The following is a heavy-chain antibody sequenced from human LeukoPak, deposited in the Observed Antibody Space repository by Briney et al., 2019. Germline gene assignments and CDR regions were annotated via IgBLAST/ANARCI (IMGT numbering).Heavy chain of an antibody. CDR3: ASADYDMAFDI. D-gene: IGHD3-9*01. CDR2: IYYSGST. J-gene: IGHJ3*02. V-gene: IGHV4-31*03. Sequence: PSETLSLTCTVSGGSVSSGGYYWSWIRQHPGKGLEWIGYIYYSGSTDYNPSLKSRFTMSVDTSKNQFSLKLSSVTAADTAVYYCASADYDMAFDIWGQGTMVTVSS. CDR1: GGSVSSGGYY.